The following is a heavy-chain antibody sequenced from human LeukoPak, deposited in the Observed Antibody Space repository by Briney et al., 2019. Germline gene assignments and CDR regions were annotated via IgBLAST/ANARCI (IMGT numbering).Heavy chain of an antibody. Sequence: PSETLSLTCAVYGGSFSGYYWSWIRQPPGKGLEWIGEINHSGSTNYNPSLKSRVTISVDTSKNQFSLKLSSVTAADTAVYYCARGFNSKQWLVRRKFNWFDPWGQGTLVTVSS. CDR1: GGSFSGYY. D-gene: IGHD6-19*01. J-gene: IGHJ5*02. CDR2: INHSGST. V-gene: IGHV4-34*01. CDR3: ARGFNSKQWLVRRKFNWFDP.